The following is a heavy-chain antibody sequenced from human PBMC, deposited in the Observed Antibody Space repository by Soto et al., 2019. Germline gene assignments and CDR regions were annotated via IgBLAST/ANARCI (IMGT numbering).Heavy chain of an antibody. CDR1: GFSLRTSGVG. CDR3: AHRRKQQPFDY. D-gene: IGHD6-13*01. Sequence: QITLKESGPTLVKPTQTLTLTCTFSGFSLRTSGVGVGWIRQPPGKALEWLALIYWDDDKRYSPSLKSRLTITKDTSKNHAVVTMTNMDPVDTATYYCAHRRKQQPFDYWGQGTLVTVSS. V-gene: IGHV2-5*02. J-gene: IGHJ4*02. CDR2: IYWDDDK.